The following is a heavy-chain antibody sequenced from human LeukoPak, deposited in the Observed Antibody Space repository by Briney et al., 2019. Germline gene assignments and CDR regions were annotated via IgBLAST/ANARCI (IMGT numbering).Heavy chain of an antibody. Sequence: SETLSLTCAVYGGSFSGYYWSWIRQPPGKGLEWIGEINHSGSTNYNPSLKSRVTISVDTSKNQFSLKLSSVTAADTAVYYCARDRLFSNWFDPWGQGTLVTVSS. V-gene: IGHV4-34*01. CDR1: GGSFSGYY. J-gene: IGHJ5*02. CDR3: ARDRLFSNWFDP. CDR2: INHSGST. D-gene: IGHD3-16*02.